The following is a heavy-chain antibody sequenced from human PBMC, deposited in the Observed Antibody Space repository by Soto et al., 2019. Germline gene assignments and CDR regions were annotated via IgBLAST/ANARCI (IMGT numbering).Heavy chain of an antibody. J-gene: IGHJ5*02. CDR2: IKQDGSEK. V-gene: IGHV3-7*03. D-gene: IGHD2-2*01. CDR3: ARDQTSSVVVPAATYNWFDP. Sequence: GGSLRLSCAASGFTFSSYWMSWVRPAPGKGLEWVANIKQDGSEKYYVGSVKGRFTISRDNARNSLYLQMNSLRAEDTAVYYCARDQTSSVVVPAATYNWFDPWGQGTLVTVSS. CDR1: GFTFSSYW.